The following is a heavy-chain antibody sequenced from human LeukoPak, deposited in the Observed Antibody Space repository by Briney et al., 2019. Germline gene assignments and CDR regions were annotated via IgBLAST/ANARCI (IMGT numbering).Heavy chain of an antibody. D-gene: IGHD2-21*02. CDR1: GYTFTSYG. Sequence: ASVKVSCKASGYTFTSYGISWVRQAPGQGLEWMGWISAYNGNTNYAQKLQGRVTMTTDTSTSTAYMELSSLRSEDTAVYYCATDFHDSDAFDIWGQGTMVTVSS. CDR3: ATDFHDSDAFDI. V-gene: IGHV1-18*01. CDR2: ISAYNGNT. J-gene: IGHJ3*02.